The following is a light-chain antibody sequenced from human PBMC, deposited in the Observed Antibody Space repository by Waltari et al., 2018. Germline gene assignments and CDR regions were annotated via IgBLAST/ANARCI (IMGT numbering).Light chain of an antibody. CDR1: SSDVENYHL. CDR3: CSYAGRSTWV. Sequence: QSALTQPASVSGSPGQSITISCTGTSSDVENYHLVSWYQQHPDKAPKLMIFEVSQRPSGVSDRFSGAKSGNSASLPISGLQADDEADYYCCSYAGRSTWVFGGGTKLTVL. J-gene: IGLJ3*02. V-gene: IGLV2-23*02. CDR2: EVS.